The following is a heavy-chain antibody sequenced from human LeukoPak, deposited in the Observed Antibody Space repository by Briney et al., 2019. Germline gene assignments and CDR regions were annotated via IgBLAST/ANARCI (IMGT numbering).Heavy chain of an antibody. D-gene: IGHD3-9*01. CDR3: ARGGYDILTGYYLFDY. J-gene: IGHJ4*02. V-gene: IGHV4-34*01. Sequence: PSETLSLTCAVYGGSFSGYYWSWIRQPPGKGLEWIGEINHSGSTNYNPSLKSRVTISVDTSKNQFSLKLSSVTAADTAVYYCARGGYDILTGYYLFDYWGQGTLVTVSS. CDR1: GGSFSGYY. CDR2: INHSGST.